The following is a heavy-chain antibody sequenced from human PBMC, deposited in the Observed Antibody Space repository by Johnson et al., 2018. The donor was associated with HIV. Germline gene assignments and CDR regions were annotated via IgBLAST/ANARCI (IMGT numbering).Heavy chain of an antibody. CDR1: GFTFSSYW. Sequence: VQLVESGGGVVQPGVSLRLSCAASGFTFSSYWMHWVRQAPGKGLEWVAAISFAGINKNYADSVKGRFTISRDNSKNTLFLQMNSLRTEDTAVYYCARVPRIEQQLVHAFDIWGQGTMVTVSS. J-gene: IGHJ3*02. D-gene: IGHD6-13*01. V-gene: IGHV3-30*03. CDR3: ARVPRIEQQLVHAFDI. CDR2: ISFAGINK.